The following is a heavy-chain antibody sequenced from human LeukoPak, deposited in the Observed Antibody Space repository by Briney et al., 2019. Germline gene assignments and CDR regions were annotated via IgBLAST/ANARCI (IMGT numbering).Heavy chain of an antibody. Sequence: GGSLRLSCAASGFTFSSYWMSWVRQAPGKGLEWVANIKQDGSEKYYVDSVKGRFTISRDNAKNSLYLQMNNLRAEDTAVYYCARDYYDSSGYYYYFDYWGQGTLVTVSS. CDR2: IKQDGSEK. D-gene: IGHD3-22*01. J-gene: IGHJ4*02. V-gene: IGHV3-7*04. CDR1: GFTFSSYW. CDR3: ARDYYDSSGYYYYFDY.